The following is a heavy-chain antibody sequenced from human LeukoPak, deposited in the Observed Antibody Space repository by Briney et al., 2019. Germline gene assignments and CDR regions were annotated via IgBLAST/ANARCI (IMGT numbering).Heavy chain of an antibody. J-gene: IGHJ6*03. CDR1: GFTVSSNY. Sequence: GGSLRLSCAASGFTVSSNYMSWVRQAPGKGLEWVSVIYSGGSTYYADSVKGRFTISRDNSKNTLYPQMNSLRAEDTAVYYCASTTLDRTYYYYYMDVWGKGTTVTVSS. CDR2: IYSGGST. D-gene: IGHD3/OR15-3a*01. CDR3: ASTTLDRTYYYYYMDV. V-gene: IGHV3-66*02.